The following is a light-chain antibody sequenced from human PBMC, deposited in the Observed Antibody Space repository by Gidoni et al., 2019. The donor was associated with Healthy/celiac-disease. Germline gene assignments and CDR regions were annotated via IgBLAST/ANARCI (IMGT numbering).Light chain of an antibody. CDR2: DVS. CDR3: CSYAGSYTWV. Sequence: QSALTQPRSVSGSPGQSVTISCAGTSRDVGGYNYVSWYQQHPGQAPKLMIYDVSKRPSGVPDRFSGSKSGNTASLTISGLQAEDEADYSCCSYAGSYTWVFGGGTKLTVL. CDR1: SRDVGGYNY. V-gene: IGLV2-11*01. J-gene: IGLJ2*01.